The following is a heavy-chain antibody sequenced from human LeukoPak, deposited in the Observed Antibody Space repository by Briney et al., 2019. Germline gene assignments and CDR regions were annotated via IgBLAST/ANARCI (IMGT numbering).Heavy chain of an antibody. Sequence: ASVKVSCKASGYTFTSYAMHWVRQAPGQRLEWMGWINAGNGNTKYSQKFQGRVTITRDTSASTAYMELSSLRSEDTAVYYCARERIRRTSCYTGCPPSWFDPWGQGALVTVSS. D-gene: IGHD2-2*02. CDR2: INAGNGNT. CDR1: GYTFTSYA. CDR3: ARERIRRTSCYTGCPPSWFDP. J-gene: IGHJ5*02. V-gene: IGHV1-3*01.